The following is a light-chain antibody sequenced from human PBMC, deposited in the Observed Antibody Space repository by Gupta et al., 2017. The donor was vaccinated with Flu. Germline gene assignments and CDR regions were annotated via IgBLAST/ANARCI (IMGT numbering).Light chain of an antibody. CDR3: QRGVGVRIT. J-gene: IGKJ4*01. CDR2: DVS. V-gene: IGKV1-39*01. Sequence: DIQMTQSPSSLSASVGDRVTITCRASQSVSGYVNWYQQRPGKAPKLLISDVSNLQSGVPSTFSGSGSGTDFTLTISKLQPEDSATYYCQRGVGVRITFGGGTKVDIK. CDR1: QSVSGY.